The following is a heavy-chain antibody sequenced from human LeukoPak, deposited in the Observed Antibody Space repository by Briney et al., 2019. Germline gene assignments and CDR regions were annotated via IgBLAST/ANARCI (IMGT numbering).Heavy chain of an antibody. CDR1: GFSLSTDGMC. CDR3: ARISPIRQPRGVSPYYFDD. D-gene: IGHD3-10*01. Sequence: SGPALVKPTQTLTLTCSFSGFSLSTDGMCVTWIRQPPGKALEWLARIDWDGDEFYSTSLKTRLTISTDTSKTQVVLTMTNMDPVDTATYFCARISPIRQPRGVSPYYFDDWGQGALVTVSS. V-gene: IGHV2-70*17. J-gene: IGHJ4*02. CDR2: IDWDGDE.